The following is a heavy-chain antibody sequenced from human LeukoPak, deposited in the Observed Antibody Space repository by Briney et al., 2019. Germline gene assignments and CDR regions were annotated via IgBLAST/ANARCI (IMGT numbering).Heavy chain of an antibody. Sequence: GASVKVSCKASGYTFATYGISWVREMPGKGLEWMGRIDPSDSYTNYSPSFQGHVTISADKSISTAYLQWNSLKASDTAIYYCARQEYSGSYYVYWGQGTLVTVSS. CDR1: GYTFATYG. J-gene: IGHJ4*02. CDR2: IDPSDSYT. V-gene: IGHV5-10-1*01. CDR3: ARQEYSGSYYVY. D-gene: IGHD1-26*01.